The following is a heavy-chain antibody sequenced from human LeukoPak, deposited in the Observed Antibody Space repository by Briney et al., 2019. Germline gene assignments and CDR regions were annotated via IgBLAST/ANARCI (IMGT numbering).Heavy chain of an antibody. Sequence: PSETLSLTCAVYGGSFSGYYWSWIRQPPGKGLEWIGEINHSGSTYNNPSLKSRVTISVDTSKNQFSLKLSSVTAADTAVYYCARDGITGTTAFDIWGQGTMVIVSS. V-gene: IGHV4-34*01. CDR3: ARDGITGTTAFDI. D-gene: IGHD1-20*01. J-gene: IGHJ3*02. CDR2: INHSGST. CDR1: GGSFSGYY.